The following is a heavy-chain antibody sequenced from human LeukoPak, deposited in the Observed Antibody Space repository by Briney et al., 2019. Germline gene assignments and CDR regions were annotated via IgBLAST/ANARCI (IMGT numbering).Heavy chain of an antibody. CDR3: ARTRYSRYYYYYMDV. CDR1: GFTFSSYW. V-gene: IGHV3-7*01. CDR2: IKQDGSEK. D-gene: IGHD4-11*01. J-gene: IGHJ6*03. Sequence: PGGSLRLSCAASGFTFSSYWVSWVRQAPGKGLEWVANIKQDGSEKCYVDSVKGRFTISRDNAKNSLYLQMNSLRAEDTAVYYCARTRYSRYYYYYMDVWGKGTTVTVSS.